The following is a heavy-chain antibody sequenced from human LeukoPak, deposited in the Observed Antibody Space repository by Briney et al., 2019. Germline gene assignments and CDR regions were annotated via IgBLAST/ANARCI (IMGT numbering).Heavy chain of an antibody. CDR1: GGSFSGYY. Sequence: SETLSLTCDVYGGSFSGYYWSWIRQPPGKGLEWIGEINHSGSTNYNPSLKSRVTISVDTSKNQFSLKLSSVTAADTAVYYCARGSTDWFDPWGQGTLVTVSS. CDR3: ARGSTDWFDP. CDR2: INHSGST. V-gene: IGHV4-34*01. D-gene: IGHD3-3*02. J-gene: IGHJ5*02.